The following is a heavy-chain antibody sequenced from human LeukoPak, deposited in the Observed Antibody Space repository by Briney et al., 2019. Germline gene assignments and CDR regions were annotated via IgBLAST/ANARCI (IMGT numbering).Heavy chain of an antibody. CDR3: ARSTTTVTTSPFDY. J-gene: IGHJ4*02. CDR2: IYSGVST. D-gene: IGHD4-11*01. Sequence: GGSLRLSCAASGFTVSSNYMNWVRQAPGKGLEWVSVIYSGVSTYYADSVKGRFTISRDNAKNSLYLQMNSLRAEDTAVYYCARSTTTVTTSPFDYWGQGTLVTVSS. V-gene: IGHV3-53*01. CDR1: GFTVSSNY.